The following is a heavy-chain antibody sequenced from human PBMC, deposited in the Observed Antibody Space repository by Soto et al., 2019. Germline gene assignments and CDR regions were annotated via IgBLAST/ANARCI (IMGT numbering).Heavy chain of an antibody. CDR2: IFYSGGT. CDR3: ARQASGYYYGWFDP. CDR1: GGSILDSTYY. D-gene: IGHD3-22*01. Sequence: TLSLTCTVSGGSILDSTYYWAWIRQSPGKGLEWIGTIFYSGGTFYTPSLKSRVTMSVDTSNNQFSLKLSSVTAADTAVYYCARQASGYYYGWFDPWGQGTLVTVSS. J-gene: IGHJ5*02. V-gene: IGHV4-39*01.